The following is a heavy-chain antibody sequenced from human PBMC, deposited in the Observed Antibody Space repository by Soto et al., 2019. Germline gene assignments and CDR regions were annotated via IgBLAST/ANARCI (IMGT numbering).Heavy chain of an antibody. D-gene: IGHD1-7*01. J-gene: IGHJ1*01. Sequence: PSETLSLTCTVSGDSIRDTTYYWGWIRQPPGKGLEWIATIYYTGRTHYNPSLKGRGFISVDMSKNQFSLSLSSVTAADTAVYYCATHNWNLDPWGQGTLVTVSS. CDR2: IYYTGRT. V-gene: IGHV4-39*01. CDR1: GDSIRDTTYY. CDR3: ATHNWNLDP.